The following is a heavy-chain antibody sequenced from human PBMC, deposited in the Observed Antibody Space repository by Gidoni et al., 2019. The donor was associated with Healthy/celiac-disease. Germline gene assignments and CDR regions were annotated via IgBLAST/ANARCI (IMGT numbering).Heavy chain of an antibody. Sequence: QVQLVQSGAEVKKPGASVKVSCKASGYTFTSYDINWVRQATGQGLEWMGWMNPNSGNTGDAQKFQGRVTMTRNTSISTAYMELSSLRSEDTAVYYCATRGLYSSSSFADYWGQGTLVTVSS. D-gene: IGHD6-6*01. CDR2: MNPNSGNT. CDR1: GYTFTSYD. J-gene: IGHJ4*02. CDR3: ATRGLYSSSSFADY. V-gene: IGHV1-8*01.